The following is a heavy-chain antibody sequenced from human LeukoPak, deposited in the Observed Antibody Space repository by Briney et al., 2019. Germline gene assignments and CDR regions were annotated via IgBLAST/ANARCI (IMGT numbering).Heavy chain of an antibody. J-gene: IGHJ3*02. CDR3: AVTISGVVITGAFDI. V-gene: IGHV4-34*01. D-gene: IGHD3-3*01. CDR2: INHSGST. Sequence: SETLSLTCAVYGGSFSGYYWSWIRQPPGKGLEWIGEINHSGSTNYNPSLKSRVTISVDTSKNQFSLKLSSVTAADTAVYYCAVTISGVVITGAFDIWGQGTLVTVSS. CDR1: GGSFSGYY.